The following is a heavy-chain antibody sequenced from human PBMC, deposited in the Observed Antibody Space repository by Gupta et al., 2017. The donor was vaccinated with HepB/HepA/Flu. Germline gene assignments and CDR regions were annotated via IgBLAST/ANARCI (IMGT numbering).Heavy chain of an antibody. V-gene: IGHV3-30*18. D-gene: IGHD3-10*01. CDR3: AKDRWVRGVICSWFDP. Sequence: QVQLVESGGGVVQPGRSLRLSWAASGFTFSSYAMHWVLQSPGKGMVWVAVISYDGSYKYYADSVKGRFTFSRDNSKNTLYLQMDSLRSEDTAVYYCAKDRWVRGVICSWFDPWGQGTLVTVAS. CDR1: GFTFSSYA. CDR2: ISYDGSYK. J-gene: IGHJ5*02.